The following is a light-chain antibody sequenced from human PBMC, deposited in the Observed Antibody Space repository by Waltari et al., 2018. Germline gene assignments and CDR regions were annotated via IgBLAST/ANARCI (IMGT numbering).Light chain of an antibody. CDR3: QKYGTRPAT. CDR1: QSVGRT. J-gene: IGKJ1*01. Sequence: EMVLTQSPASLFLPRGDRAPLSCRASQSVGRTLAWYQQRPGQAPRLLIYDASSRATGIPDRFSGSGSGTDFSLTISRLEPEDFAVYYCQKYGTRPATFGQGTKVEVK. CDR2: DAS. V-gene: IGKV3-20*01.